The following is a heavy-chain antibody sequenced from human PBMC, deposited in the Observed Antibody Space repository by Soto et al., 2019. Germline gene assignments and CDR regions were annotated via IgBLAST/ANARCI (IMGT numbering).Heavy chain of an antibody. CDR3: ASSPRYSSSFGDY. V-gene: IGHV4-30-2*01. CDR2: IYHSGST. D-gene: IGHD6-6*01. J-gene: IGHJ4*02. CDR1: GGSISSGGYS. Sequence: QLQLQESGSGLVKPSQTLSLTCAVSGGSISSGGYSWSWIRQPPGKGLECIGYIYHSGSTYYNPSLKSRVTISVDRSKNQFSLKLSSVTAADTAVYYCASSPRYSSSFGDYWGQGTLVTVSS.